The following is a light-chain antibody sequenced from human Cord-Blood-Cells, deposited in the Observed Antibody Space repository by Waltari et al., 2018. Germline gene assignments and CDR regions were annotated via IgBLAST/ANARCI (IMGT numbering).Light chain of an antibody. CDR1: SRDVGSYNL. Sequence: QSALTQPASVSGSPRQSITISCTGTSRDVGSYNLVSWYQQHPGKAPKLMIYEGSKRPSGVSNRFSGSKSGNTASLTISGLQAEDEADYYCCSYAGSSTVVFGGGTKLTVL. CDR3: CSYAGSSTVV. CDR2: EGS. J-gene: IGLJ2*01. V-gene: IGLV2-23*01.